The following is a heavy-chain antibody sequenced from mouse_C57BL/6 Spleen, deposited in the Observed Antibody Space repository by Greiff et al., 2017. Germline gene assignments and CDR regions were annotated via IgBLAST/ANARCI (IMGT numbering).Heavy chain of an antibody. CDR3: ARSGSHWDFDV. D-gene: IGHD1-1*02. J-gene: IGHJ1*03. CDR1: GYTFTSYW. Sequence: VQLQQPGAELVRPGSSVKLSCKASGYTFTSYWMHWVKQRPIQGLEWIGNIDPSDSETNYNQKFKDKATLTVDKSSSTAYMQLSSLTSEDSAVYYCARSGSHWDFDVWGTGTTVTVSS. CDR2: IDPSDSET. V-gene: IGHV1-52*01.